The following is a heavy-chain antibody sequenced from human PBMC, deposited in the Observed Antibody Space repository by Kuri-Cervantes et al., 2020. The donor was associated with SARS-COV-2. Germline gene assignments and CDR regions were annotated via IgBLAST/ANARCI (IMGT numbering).Heavy chain of an antibody. CDR1: GDSINSGYY. CDR2: IYHTGNT. CDR3: ARVDGDYVDY. V-gene: IGHV4-38-2*01. J-gene: IGHJ4*02. Sequence: GSLRLSCALSGDSINSGYYWGWIRQPPGKGLEWIGSIYHTGNTYYSPSLKSRVTISVDTSKNQFSLKLSSVTAADTAVYYCARVDGDYVDYWGQGTLVTVSS. D-gene: IGHD4-17*01.